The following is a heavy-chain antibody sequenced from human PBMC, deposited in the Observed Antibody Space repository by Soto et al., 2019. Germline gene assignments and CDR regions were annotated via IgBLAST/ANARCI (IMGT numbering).Heavy chain of an antibody. D-gene: IGHD3-10*01. CDR3: ARPDYGSGSYPDY. V-gene: IGHV3-30-3*01. CDR2: ISYDGSNK. J-gene: IGHJ4*02. Sequence: QVQLVESGGGGVQPGRSLRLSCAASGFTFSSYAMQWVRQAPGKGLEWVAGISYDGSNKYYADSVKGRFTISRDNSKNTLYLQMNGLRAEDTAVYYCARPDYGSGSYPDYWGQGTLVTVSS. CDR1: GFTFSSYA.